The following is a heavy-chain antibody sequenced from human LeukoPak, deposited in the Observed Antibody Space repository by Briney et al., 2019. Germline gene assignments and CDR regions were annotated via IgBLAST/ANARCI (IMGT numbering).Heavy chain of an antibody. D-gene: IGHD3-3*01. V-gene: IGHV4-59*01. CDR3: ARVYYDFWSGYNYYYYGMDV. Sequence: SETLSLTCTVSGGSISSYYWSWIRQPPGEGLEWIGYIYYSGSTNYNPSLKSRVTISVDTSKNQFSLKLSSVTAADTAVYYCARVYYDFWSGYNYYYYGMDVWGQGTTVTVSS. CDR2: IYYSGST. J-gene: IGHJ6*02. CDR1: GGSISSYY.